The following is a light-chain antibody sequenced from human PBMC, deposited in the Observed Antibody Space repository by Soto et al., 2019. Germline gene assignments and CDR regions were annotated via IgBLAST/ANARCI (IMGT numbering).Light chain of an antibody. Sequence: EIVLTHSPGTLALSPGQRATLSFRARQSVRSNNLAWYRQTPGQAPRLLIYGASSRATGIPDRFSGSGSGTEFTLTISRLAREDFAFYYCQQYGSSPQTFGQGTKVDI. J-gene: IGKJ1*01. CDR3: QQYGSSPQT. CDR2: GAS. CDR1: QSVRSNN. V-gene: IGKV3-20*01.